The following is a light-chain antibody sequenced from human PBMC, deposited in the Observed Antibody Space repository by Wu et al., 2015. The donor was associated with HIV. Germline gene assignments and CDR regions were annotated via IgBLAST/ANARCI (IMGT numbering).Light chain of an antibody. J-gene: IGKJ2*01. CDR3: QQSDGAPRMFT. Sequence: AIQLTQSPSSLSASVGDRVTITCRASQGISSALAWYQQKPGKAPKLLIYDASSLESGVPSRFSGSGSGTDFTLTISSLQPEDFATYYCQQSDGAPRMFTFGQGTKLEIK. CDR2: DAS. CDR1: QGISSA. V-gene: IGKV1-13*02.